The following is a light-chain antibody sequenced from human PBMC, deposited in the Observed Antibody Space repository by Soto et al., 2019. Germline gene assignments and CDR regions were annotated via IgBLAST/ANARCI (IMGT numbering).Light chain of an antibody. CDR3: QQYGSSPSIT. J-gene: IGKJ5*01. V-gene: IGKV3-20*01. CDR2: GAS. Sequence: EIVLTQSPGTLSLSPGERATLSCRASQSVSSSYLAWYQQKPGQAPRLLIYGASSRATGIPDRFSGSGFGTLFTLTSSRLEPEDFAGYYCQQYGSSPSITFGQGTRLEIK. CDR1: QSVSSSY.